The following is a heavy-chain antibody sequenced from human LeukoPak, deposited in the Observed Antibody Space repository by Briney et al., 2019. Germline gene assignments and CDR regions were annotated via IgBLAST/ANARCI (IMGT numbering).Heavy chain of an antibody. CDR2: IKQDGSEK. V-gene: IGHV3-7*01. Sequence: DPGGSLRLSCAASGFTFSSYWMSWVRQAPGKGLEWVANIKQDGSEKYYVDSVKGRFTISRDNAKNSLYLQMNSLRAEDTAVYYCASEGSENYYDSSGPEYWGQGTLVTVSS. J-gene: IGHJ4*02. CDR3: ASEGSENYYDSSGPEY. D-gene: IGHD3-22*01. CDR1: GFTFSSYW.